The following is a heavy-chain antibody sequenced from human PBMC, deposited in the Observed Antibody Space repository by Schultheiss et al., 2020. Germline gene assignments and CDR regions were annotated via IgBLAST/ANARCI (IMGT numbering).Heavy chain of an antibody. J-gene: IGHJ6*02. D-gene: IGHD6-6*01. CDR2: ISAYNGNT. Sequence: ASVKVSCKASGYTFTSYGISWVRQAPGQGLEWMGWISAYNGNTNYAQKLQGRVTMTTDTSTSTAYMELRSLRSDDTAVYYCARGGAARPDWGYYYYGMDVWGQGTMVTVSS. CDR1: GYTFTSYG. V-gene: IGHV1-18*01. CDR3: ARGGAARPDWGYYYYGMDV.